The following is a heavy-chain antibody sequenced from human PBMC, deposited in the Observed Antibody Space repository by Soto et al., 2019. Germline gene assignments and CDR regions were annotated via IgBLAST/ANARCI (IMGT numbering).Heavy chain of an antibody. V-gene: IGHV4-34*01. J-gene: IGHJ1*01. D-gene: IGHD5-18*01. CDR2: INHSGST. Sequence: SGTLSLTCAVYGGSFSGYYWSWIRQPPGKGLEWIGEINHSGSTSLSPSLRSRVTISVDTSNNQFSLKLSSVTAADTAVYYCALGSGYSYGHGYWGQGTLVPV. CDR1: GGSFSGYY. CDR3: ALGSGYSYGHGY.